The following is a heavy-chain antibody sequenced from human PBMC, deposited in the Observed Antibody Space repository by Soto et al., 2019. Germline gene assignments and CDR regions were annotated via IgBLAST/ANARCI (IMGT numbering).Heavy chain of an antibody. CDR3: ARASEDSWSGYGMFDF. V-gene: IGHV4-30-4*01. CDR2: IHYTGST. Sequence: SSETLSLTCSVSGYSIRTSDDNWSWIRQPPGKGLEWIGYIHYTGSTYPNPSLKSRVTMSIDRSKNQFSLRLKSAAATDTAVYFCARASEDSWSGYGMFDFWGQGTLVTVSS. J-gene: IGHJ4*02. CDR1: GYSIRTSDDN. D-gene: IGHD3-3*01.